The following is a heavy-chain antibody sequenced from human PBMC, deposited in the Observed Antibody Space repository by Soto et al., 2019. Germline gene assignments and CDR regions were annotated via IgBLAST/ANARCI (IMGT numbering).Heavy chain of an antibody. CDR1: GGTFSSYT. CDR2: IIPILGIA. CDR3: ARRRAVATTYFDY. D-gene: IGHD5-12*01. V-gene: IGHV1-69*02. Sequence: SVKVSCKASGGTFSSYTISWVRQAPGQGLEWMGRIIPILGIANYAQKFQGRVTITADKSTSTAYMELSSLRSEDTAVYYCARRRAVATTYFDYSGQGTLVTVSS. J-gene: IGHJ4*02.